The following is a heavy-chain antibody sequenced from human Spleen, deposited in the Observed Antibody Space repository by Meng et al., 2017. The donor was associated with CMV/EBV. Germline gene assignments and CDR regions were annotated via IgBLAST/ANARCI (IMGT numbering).Heavy chain of an antibody. CDR1: TFPGYY. Sequence: TFPGYYMHWVRQAPGQGLEWMGWINPNSGGTNYAQKFQGRVTMTRDTSISTAYMELSRLRSDDTAVYYCARPRITMVRGVTSNWFDPWGQGTLVTVSS. D-gene: IGHD3-10*01. CDR3: ARPRITMVRGVTSNWFDP. CDR2: INPNSGGT. V-gene: IGHV1-2*02. J-gene: IGHJ5*02.